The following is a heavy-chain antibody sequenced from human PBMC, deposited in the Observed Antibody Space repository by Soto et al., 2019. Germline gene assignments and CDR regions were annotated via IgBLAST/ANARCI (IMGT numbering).Heavy chain of an antibody. CDR3: ARDGGRHSGGIDY. Sequence: VASAKVSCKASGGTFSSYSINWVRQAPGQGLEWMGEIIPIFGTANYAQKFQGRVTITADESTSTAYMELSSLRSGDTAVYYCARDGGRHSGGIDYWGQGTLVTVSS. J-gene: IGHJ4*02. D-gene: IGHD1-26*01. V-gene: IGHV1-69*13. CDR2: IIPIFGTA. CDR1: GGTFSSYS.